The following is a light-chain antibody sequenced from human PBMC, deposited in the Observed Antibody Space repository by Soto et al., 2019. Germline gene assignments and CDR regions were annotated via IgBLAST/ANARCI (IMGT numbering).Light chain of an antibody. Sequence: ELVMTQSPATLSVSPGERATLSCRASQSVSSDLAWYQQKPGQAPRLLMYGASARAAGIPARFSGSWFGTEFTLTINSLQSEDSAVYYSQHYQNWHTFGGGTKVEIK. V-gene: IGKV3-15*01. CDR2: GAS. CDR1: QSVSSD. J-gene: IGKJ4*01. CDR3: QHYQNWHT.